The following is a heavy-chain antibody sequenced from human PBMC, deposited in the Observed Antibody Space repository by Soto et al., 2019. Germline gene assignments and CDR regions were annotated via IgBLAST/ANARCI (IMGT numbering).Heavy chain of an antibody. D-gene: IGHD5-18*01. CDR1: GFTFNSYW. CDR2: LNGDGTTT. Sequence: EVQLVESGGGLVQPGGSLRLSCAASGFTFNSYWMHWVRQAPGKGLVWVSRLNGDGTTTNYADSVKGRFAIYRDNAKNTLYLQMNSLRDYDTAVYFCARGIPGHSAVDVWGQGTTVTVSS. V-gene: IGHV3-74*01. J-gene: IGHJ6*02. CDR3: ARGIPGHSAVDV.